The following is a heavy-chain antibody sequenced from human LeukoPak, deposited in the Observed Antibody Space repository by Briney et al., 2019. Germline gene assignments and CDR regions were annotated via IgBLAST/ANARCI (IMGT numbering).Heavy chain of an antibody. CDR2: ISSGGCEST. V-gene: IGHV3-23*01. CDR3: SRTLWTYNYYFDS. D-gene: IGHD3-10*01. J-gene: IGHJ4*02. CDR1: GFTFRYSA. Sequence: GGSLRLSCAASGFTFRYSAMSWVRQAPGRGLECVSGISSGGCESTYYADSVKGRFTISRDDSKSTLYLQMNSLKAADAAVYYCSRTLWTYNYYFDSWGQGTLVTVSS.